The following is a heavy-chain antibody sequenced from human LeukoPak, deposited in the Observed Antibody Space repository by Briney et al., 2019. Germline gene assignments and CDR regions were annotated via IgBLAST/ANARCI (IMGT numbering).Heavy chain of an antibody. CDR2: INHSGST. Sequence: PSETLSLTCAVYGGSFSGYYWSWIRQPPGKGLEWIGEINHSGSTNYNPSLKSRVTISVDTSKNQFSLKLSSVTAADTAVYYCARAINYGSGSYYNTYYYYYMDVWGKGTTVTISS. J-gene: IGHJ6*03. V-gene: IGHV4-34*01. CDR1: GGSFSGYY. D-gene: IGHD3-10*01. CDR3: ARAINYGSGSYYNTYYYYYMDV.